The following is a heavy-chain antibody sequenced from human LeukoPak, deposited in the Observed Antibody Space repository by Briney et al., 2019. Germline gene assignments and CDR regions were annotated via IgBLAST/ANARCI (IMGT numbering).Heavy chain of an antibody. CDR1: GGSISSYY. CDR2: IYYSGST. V-gene: IGHV4-59*01. Sequence: PSETLSLTCTVSGGSISSYYWSWIRQPPGKGLEWIGYIYYSGSTNYNPSLKSRVTISVDTSKNQFSLKLSSVTAADTAVYYCARAYPGWFGESWGQGTLVTVSS. J-gene: IGHJ5*02. D-gene: IGHD3-10*01. CDR3: ARAYPGWFGES.